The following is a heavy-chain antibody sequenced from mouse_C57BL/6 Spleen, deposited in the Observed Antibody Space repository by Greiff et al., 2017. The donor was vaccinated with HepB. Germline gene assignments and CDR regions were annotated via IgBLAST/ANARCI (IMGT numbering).Heavy chain of an antibody. J-gene: IGHJ3*01. CDR2: IDPSDSYT. CDR1: GYTFTSYW. Sequence: VQLQQPGAELVMPGASVKLSCKASGYTFTSYWMHWVKQRPGQGLEWIGEIDPSDSYTNYNQKFKGKSTLTVDKSSSTAYMQLSSLTSEDSAVYYCARPSYDGYSLFAYWGQGTLVTVSA. V-gene: IGHV1-69*01. CDR3: ARPSYDGYSLFAY. D-gene: IGHD2-3*01.